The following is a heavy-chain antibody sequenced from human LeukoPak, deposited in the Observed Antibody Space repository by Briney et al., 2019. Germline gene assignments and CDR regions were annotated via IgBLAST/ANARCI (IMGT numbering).Heavy chain of an antibody. V-gene: IGHV4-59*08. Sequence: ETLSLTCTVSGGSISSYYWSWIRQPPGKGLEWIGYIYYSGSTNYNPSLKSRVTISVDTSKNQFSLKLSSVTAADTAVYYCARHYYDSSGYRYWGQGTLVTVSS. CDR1: GGSISSYY. J-gene: IGHJ4*02. D-gene: IGHD3-22*01. CDR2: IYYSGST. CDR3: ARHYYDSSGYRY.